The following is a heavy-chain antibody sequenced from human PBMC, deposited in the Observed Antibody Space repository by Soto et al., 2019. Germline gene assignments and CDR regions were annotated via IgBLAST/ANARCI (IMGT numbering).Heavy chain of an antibody. J-gene: IGHJ4*02. D-gene: IGHD3-10*01. CDR2: ISAYNGNT. Sequence: ASVKVSCKASGYTFTSYGIGWVRQAPGQGLEWMGWISAYNGNTNYAQKLQGRVTMTTDTSTSTAYMELRSLRSDDTAVYYCARVSYSLPLWFGFDYWRQGTLVTVSS. CDR3: ARVSYSLPLWFGFDY. V-gene: IGHV1-18*01. CDR1: GYTFTSYG.